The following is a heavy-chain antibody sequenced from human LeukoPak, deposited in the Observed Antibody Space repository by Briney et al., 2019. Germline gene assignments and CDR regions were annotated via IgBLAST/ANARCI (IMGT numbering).Heavy chain of an antibody. V-gene: IGHV3-23*01. Sequence: GGSLRLSCAASGFTFRIYAMGSVRHTPGEGLEGVSDISGSGGSTYYADSGTGRFTISRDNSNTTPYLQMTSLRAQDHPVYYDAKTVPAYCSGGSCYPWYFDYWGQGTLVTVSS. J-gene: IGHJ4*02. CDR1: GFTFRIYA. CDR2: ISGSGGST. D-gene: IGHD2-15*01. CDR3: AKTVPAYCSGGSCYPWYFDY.